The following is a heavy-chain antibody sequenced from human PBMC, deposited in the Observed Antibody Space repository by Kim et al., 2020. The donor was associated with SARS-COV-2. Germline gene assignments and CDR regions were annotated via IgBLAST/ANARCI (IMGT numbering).Heavy chain of an antibody. CDR1: GFTFGDYA. Sequence: GGSLRLSCTASGFTFGDYAMSWFRQAPGKGLEGVGCSRSKAYGGTTKYAEYVKGRFTISRDDSKSIDYLQMNSRTTEDTALYYCTRGGISAAVGYWGQWTLVTV. CDR2: SRSKAYGGTT. CDR3: TRGGISAAVGY. D-gene: IGHD6-13*01. V-gene: IGHV3-49*03. J-gene: IGHJ4*02.